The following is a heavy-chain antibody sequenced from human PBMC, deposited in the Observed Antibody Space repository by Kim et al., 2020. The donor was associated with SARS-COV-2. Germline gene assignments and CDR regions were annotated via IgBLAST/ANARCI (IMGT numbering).Heavy chain of an antibody. CDR2: ISAYNGNT. V-gene: IGHV1-18*01. Sequence: ASVKVSCKASGYTFTSYGISWVRQAPGQGLEWMGWISAYNGNTNYAQKLQGRVTMTTDTSTSTAYMELRSLRSDDTAVYYCARDRRITIFGVVTHGYYYYYMDVWGKGTTVTVSS. D-gene: IGHD3-3*01. CDR1: GYTFTSYG. CDR3: ARDRRITIFGVVTHGYYYYYMDV. J-gene: IGHJ6*03.